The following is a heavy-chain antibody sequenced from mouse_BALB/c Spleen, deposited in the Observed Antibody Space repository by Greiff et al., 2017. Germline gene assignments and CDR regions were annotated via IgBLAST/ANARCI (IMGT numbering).Heavy chain of an antibody. CDR1: GYAFTNYL. CDR2: INPGSGGT. Sequence: VQRVESGAELVRPGTSVKVSCKASGYAFTNYLIEWVKQRPGQGLEWIGVINPGSGGTNYNEKFKGKATLTADKSSSTAYMQLSSLTSDYSAVYFCARKNGNYLYYFDYWGQGTTLTVSS. D-gene: IGHD2-1*01. CDR3: ARKNGNYLYYFDY. J-gene: IGHJ2*01. V-gene: IGHV1-54*01.